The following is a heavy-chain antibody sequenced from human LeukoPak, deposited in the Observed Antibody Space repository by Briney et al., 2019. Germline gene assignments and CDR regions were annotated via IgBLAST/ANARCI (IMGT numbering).Heavy chain of an antibody. D-gene: IGHD4/OR15-4a*01. CDR1: GFTFSTYW. V-gene: IGHV3-7*01. CDR2: IKTDGSQT. Sequence: GGSLRLSCAASGFTFSTYWMTWVRQAPGKGLEWVANIKTDGSQTYYPDSVKGRFTISRDNAKNFLSLQLGSLRADDTGVYYCARASMGGRDYHLDSWGQGSLVTVSS. J-gene: IGHJ4*02. CDR3: ARASMGGRDYHLDS.